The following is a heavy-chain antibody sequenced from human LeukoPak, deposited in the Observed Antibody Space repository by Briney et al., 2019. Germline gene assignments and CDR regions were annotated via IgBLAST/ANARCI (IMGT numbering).Heavy chain of an antibody. CDR3: ARSLRRGYSAADDY. CDR2: INPNSGGT. D-gene: IGHD2-2*02. V-gene: IGHV1-2*02. J-gene: IGHJ4*02. Sequence: ASVKVSCTASGYTFTGYYMHWVRQAPGQGLEWMGWINPNSGGTNYAQKFQGRVTMTRETSISTAYMELSRLRSYDTAGYDCARSLRRGYSAADDYRGQGTLGTVSS. CDR1: GYTFTGYY.